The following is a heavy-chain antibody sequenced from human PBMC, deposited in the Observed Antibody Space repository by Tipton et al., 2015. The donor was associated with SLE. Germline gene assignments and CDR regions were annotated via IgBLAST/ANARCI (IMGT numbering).Heavy chain of an antibody. V-gene: IGHV5-51*03. CDR1: GYSFADYW. Sequence: QLVQSGAEVKKPGESLKISCSASGYSFADYWIGWVRQMPGKGLEWMGVIYPDDSDTTYSPAFEGQVTISVDKSISTAYLQWTSLKASDTAIYYCGRSGSSPYYGLDVWGQGTTVTVSS. CDR2: IYPDDSDT. CDR3: GRSGSSPYYGLDV. D-gene: IGHD5-12*01. J-gene: IGHJ6*02.